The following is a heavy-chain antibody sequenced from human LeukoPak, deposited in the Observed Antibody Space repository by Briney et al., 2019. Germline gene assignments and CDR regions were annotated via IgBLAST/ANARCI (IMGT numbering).Heavy chain of an antibody. CDR3: AKDVRLVERFFYGSGSLKYYFDY. CDR2: MSYNGQIT. Sequence: GGSLRLSCAAPGFTFSSYGMHWVRQAPGKGLEWVAVMSYNGQITYYADSVKGRFTISRDNSQNTLYLQMNSLRAEDTAVYYCAKDVRLVERFFYGSGSLKYYFDYWGQGTLVTVSS. D-gene: IGHD3-10*01. V-gene: IGHV3-30*18. CDR1: GFTFSSYG. J-gene: IGHJ4*02.